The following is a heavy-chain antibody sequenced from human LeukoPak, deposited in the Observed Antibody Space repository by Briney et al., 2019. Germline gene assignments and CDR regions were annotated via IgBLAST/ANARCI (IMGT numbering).Heavy chain of an antibody. V-gene: IGHV4-38-2*02. CDR1: GGSISSYY. J-gene: IGHJ4*02. CDR3: AREAAAGLSFDY. Sequence: SETLSLTCTVSGGSISSYYWSWIRQPPGKGLEWIGSIYHSGSTYYNPSLKSRVTISVDTSKNQFSLKLSSVTAADTAVYYCAREAAAGLSFDYWGQGALVTVSS. CDR2: IYHSGST. D-gene: IGHD6-13*01.